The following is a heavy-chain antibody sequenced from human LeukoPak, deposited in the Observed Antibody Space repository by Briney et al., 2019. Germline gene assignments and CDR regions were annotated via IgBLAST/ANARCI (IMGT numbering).Heavy chain of an antibody. V-gene: IGHV4-39*07. D-gene: IGHD2-21*02. CDR3: AREIVVVTAPGWFDP. CDR2: IDYSGST. CDR1: GGSISSSSYY. J-gene: IGHJ5*02. Sequence: SETLSLTCTVSGGSISSSSYYWGWLRQPPGKGLEWIGRIDYSGSTYYNPSLKSPVTITVDTSKNQYSLKLSSLTAADTALYSCAREIVVVTAPGWFDPWGQGSLVTVSS.